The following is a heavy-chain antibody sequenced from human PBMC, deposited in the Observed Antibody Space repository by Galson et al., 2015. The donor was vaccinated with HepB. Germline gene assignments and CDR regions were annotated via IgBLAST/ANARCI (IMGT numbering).Heavy chain of an antibody. CDR3: ATGPRTSWYYDSSAKAVGVRREYYFDY. J-gene: IGHJ4*02. CDR1: GYTLTELS. D-gene: IGHD3-22*01. V-gene: IGHV1-24*01. CDR2: FDPEDGET. Sequence: SVKVSCKVSGYTLTELSMHWVRQAPGKGLEWMGGFDPEDGETIYAQKFQGRVTMTEDTSTDTAYMELSSLRSEDTAVYYCATGPRTSWYYDSSAKAVGVRREYYFDYWGQGTLVTVSS.